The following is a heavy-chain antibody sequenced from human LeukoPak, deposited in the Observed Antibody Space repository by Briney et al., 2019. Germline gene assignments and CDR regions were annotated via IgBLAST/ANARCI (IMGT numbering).Heavy chain of an antibody. CDR2: ISPTSGDT. J-gene: IGHJ4*02. CDR3: VRDALNWNYDY. CDR1: GYTFTSYG. D-gene: IGHD1-7*01. Sequence: ASVKVSCKASGYTFTSYGISWVRQAPGQGLEWMGWISPTSGDTRYAQNFQGRVTMTRDTSISTAYMELSRLRSDDTAVYYCVRDALNWNYDYWGQGTLVAVSS. V-gene: IGHV1-2*02.